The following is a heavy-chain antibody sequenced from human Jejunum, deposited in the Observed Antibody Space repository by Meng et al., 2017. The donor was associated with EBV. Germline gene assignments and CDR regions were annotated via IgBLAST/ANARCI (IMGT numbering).Heavy chain of an antibody. Sequence: QAQVQQWGAGTLRPSETLSLTCAVYGGSFSDYYWSWIRQPPGKGLEWIGEIDHSGRTNYNPSLKSRVTLSLLTSKDHFSLRLSSVTTADTAVYYCATFNCTVGTCSFDSWGQGTLVTVSS. CDR2: IDHSGRT. D-gene: IGHD2-8*02. CDR1: GGSFSDYY. CDR3: ATFNCTVGTCSFDS. J-gene: IGHJ4*02. V-gene: IGHV4-34*01.